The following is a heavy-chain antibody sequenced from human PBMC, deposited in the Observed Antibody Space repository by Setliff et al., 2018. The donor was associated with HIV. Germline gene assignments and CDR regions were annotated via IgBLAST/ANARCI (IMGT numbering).Heavy chain of an antibody. CDR2: VSHTGST. CDR1: GGSLSGYY. J-gene: IGHJ3*02. D-gene: IGHD1-26*01. Sequence: PSETLSLTCAVYGGSLSGYYWRWIRQPPGKGLEWIGDVSHTGSTNYNPSLKSRITISADTPKNQFSLELSSVTAADTAVYYCAREGTYSGTYWVLRVASFDIWGQGTMVTVSS. CDR3: AREGTYSGTYWVLRVASFDI. V-gene: IGHV4-34*01.